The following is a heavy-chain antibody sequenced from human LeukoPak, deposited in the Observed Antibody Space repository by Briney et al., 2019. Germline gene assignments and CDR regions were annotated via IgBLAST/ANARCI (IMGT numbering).Heavy chain of an antibody. CDR2: IYPADGDT. V-gene: IGHV5-51*01. D-gene: IGHD5-12*01. CDR3: ARHLGGSSWHCGLDV. Sequence: GESLQISCKGSEYKFSNYCIAWVRQMPGKGLEWMGIIYPADGDTRYNPSFRGQVTISADKSINTAYLQWSSLKASDTAMYFCARHLGGSSWHCGLDVWGQGATVTVSS. CDR1: EYKFSNYC. J-gene: IGHJ6*02.